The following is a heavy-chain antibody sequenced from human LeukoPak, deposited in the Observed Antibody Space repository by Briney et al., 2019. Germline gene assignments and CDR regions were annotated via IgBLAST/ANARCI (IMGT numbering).Heavy chain of an antibody. Sequence: SETLSLTCTVSGGSISSTGSYWGWIRQPPGKGLEWIGSIYYSGNTYYSPSLKSRVTISVDTSKNQFSLKLNSVTAADTAVYYCARPRERWLQFDCWGQGTLVTVSS. V-gene: IGHV4-39*01. CDR2: IYYSGNT. J-gene: IGHJ4*02. CDR3: ARPRERWLQFDC. CDR1: GGSISSTGSY. D-gene: IGHD5-24*01.